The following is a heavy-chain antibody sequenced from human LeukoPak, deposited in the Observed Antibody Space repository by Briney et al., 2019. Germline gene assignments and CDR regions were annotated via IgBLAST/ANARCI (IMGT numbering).Heavy chain of an antibody. CDR2: MYTLGNT. D-gene: IGHD1-26*01. J-gene: IGHJ6*03. V-gene: IGHV3-66*01. CDR3: AGYSGRYPYYMDV. Sequence: GGSLRLSCAASGFTVSSNYMTWVRQAPGKGLEWVSVMYTLGNTYYSDSVRGRFTISRENSKNTLYLQMNILRAEDTAVYYCAGYSGRYPYYMDVWGKGTTVTISS. CDR1: GFTVSSNY.